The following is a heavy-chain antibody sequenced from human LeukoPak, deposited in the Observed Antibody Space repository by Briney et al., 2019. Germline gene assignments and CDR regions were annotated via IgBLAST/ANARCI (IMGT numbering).Heavy chain of an antibody. D-gene: IGHD3-16*01. V-gene: IGHV4-34*01. Sequence: SETLPLTCAVYGGSFSYYYWSWIRQPPGKGLEWIGEINQSGSTNYNPSLKSRVTISLDTSKNQFSLKVTSVTAADTAVYYCARISPSVGDFWGQGTLVTVSS. CDR2: INQSGST. CDR1: GGSFSYYY. CDR3: ARISPSVGDF. J-gene: IGHJ4*02.